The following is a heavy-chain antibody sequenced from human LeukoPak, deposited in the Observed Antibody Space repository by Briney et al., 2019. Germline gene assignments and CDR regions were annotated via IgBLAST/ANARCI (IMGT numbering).Heavy chain of an antibody. D-gene: IGHD2-21*02. CDR1: GDSLNSGNYY. V-gene: IGHV4-31*03. Sequence: SETLSLTCTDSGDSLNSGNYYWTWIRQHPGKGLEWIGYIFTSGNTYYNPSLKGRLLTSVDTSKSQFSLRLTSVTAADTAVYYCARATLRGDPFDFWGQGIQVTVSS. CDR2: IFTSGNT. CDR3: ARATLRGDPFDF. J-gene: IGHJ4*02.